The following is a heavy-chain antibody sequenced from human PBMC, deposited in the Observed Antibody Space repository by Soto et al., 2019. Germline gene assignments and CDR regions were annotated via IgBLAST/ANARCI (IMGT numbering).Heavy chain of an antibody. CDR1: GFTFSSYA. V-gene: IGHV3-30-3*01. J-gene: IGHJ4*02. CDR2: ISYDGSNK. CDR3: ARAGLITIFGVVNY. Sequence: GSLRLSCAASGFTFSSYAMHWVRQAPGKGREWVADISYDGSNKYYADSVKGRFTISRDNSKNTLYLQMNSLRAEDTAVYYCARAGLITIFGVVNYWGQGTLVTVSS. D-gene: IGHD3-3*01.